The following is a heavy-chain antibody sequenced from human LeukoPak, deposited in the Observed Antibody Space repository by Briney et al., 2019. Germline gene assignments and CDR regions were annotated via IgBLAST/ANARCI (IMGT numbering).Heavy chain of an antibody. D-gene: IGHD1-26*01. V-gene: IGHV4-39*01. CDR3: ARGSYSGSYPVADY. Sequence: SETLSLTCTVSSGSINSGTSYWGWIRQPPGKGLERIGSISSSGNIYYNPSLKSRVTMSVDTSKNQFSLKLTSVTAADTSVYYCARGSYSGSYPVADYWGQGALVIVSS. CDR2: ISSSGNI. J-gene: IGHJ4*02. CDR1: SGSINSGTSY.